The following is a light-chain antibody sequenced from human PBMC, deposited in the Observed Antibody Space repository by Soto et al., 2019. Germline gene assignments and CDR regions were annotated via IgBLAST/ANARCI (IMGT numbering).Light chain of an antibody. CDR2: AAS. J-gene: IGKJ5*01. CDR1: KTINNY. CDR3: QHIYSPPHT. Sequence: DIQMTQSPSSLSASVGDRVTITCRASKTINNYLNWYRQKPGKAPQVLIYAASNFETGVPSRFSGSGSGTDFTLTISSLQPEDSATYYCQHIYSPPHTFGQGTRLEI. V-gene: IGKV1-39*01.